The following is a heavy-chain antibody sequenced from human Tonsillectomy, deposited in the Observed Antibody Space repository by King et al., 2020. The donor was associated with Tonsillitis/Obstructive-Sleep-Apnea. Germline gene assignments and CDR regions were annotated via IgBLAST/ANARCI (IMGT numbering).Heavy chain of an antibody. V-gene: IGHV1-46*01. Sequence: VQLVESGAEVKKPGASVKVSCKASGYTFTSYYMHWVRQAPGQGLEWMGIINPSGGSTRYAQKFQGRVSMTRDTSTSTVYMELSSLRSEDTAVYYCARAGYYVGGYNGLDPWGQGTLVTVSS. D-gene: IGHD4-17*01. CDR3: ARAGYYVGGYNGLDP. CDR1: GYTFTSYY. CDR2: INPSGGST. J-gene: IGHJ5*02.